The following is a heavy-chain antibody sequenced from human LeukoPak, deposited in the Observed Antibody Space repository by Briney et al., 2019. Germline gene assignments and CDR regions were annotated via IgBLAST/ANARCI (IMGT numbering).Heavy chain of an antibody. CDR2: ISGSGGST. V-gene: IGHV3-23*01. D-gene: IGHD2-15*01. J-gene: IGHJ4*02. CDR1: GITFNSYA. CDR3: ARRYCSGGGCYSIDY. Sequence: AGSLRLSCAASGITFNSYAMSWVRQAPGKGLEWVSVISGSGGSTYYADSVKGRFTTSRDNTKNALYLQINALGAEDTAVYYCARRYCSGGGCYSIDYWGQGTLVTVSS.